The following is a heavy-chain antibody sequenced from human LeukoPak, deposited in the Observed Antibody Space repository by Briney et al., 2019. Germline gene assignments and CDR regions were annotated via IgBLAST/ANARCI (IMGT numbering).Heavy chain of an antibody. J-gene: IGHJ4*02. CDR2: VFYSGST. CDR3: SRGASDGSYFFDY. CDR1: GGSISNYY. V-gene: IGHV4-59*01. D-gene: IGHD1-26*01. Sequence: PSETLSLTCTVSGGSISNYYWYWIRQPPGKGLEWIGYVFYSGSTNYNPFLKSRVTISLDTSKNQFSLKLTSVTATDTAVYYCSRGASDGSYFFDYWGQGTLVTVSS.